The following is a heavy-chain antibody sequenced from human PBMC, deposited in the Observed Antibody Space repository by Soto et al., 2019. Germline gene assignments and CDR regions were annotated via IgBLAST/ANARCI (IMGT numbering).Heavy chain of an antibody. D-gene: IGHD6-13*01. J-gene: IGHJ5*02. V-gene: IGHV3-48*02. CDR3: ARDRYSSSWYWFDP. CDR1: GFTFSSYS. CDR2: ISSSSSTI. Sequence: EVQLVESGGGLVQPGGSLRLYCAASGFTFSSYSMNWVRQAPGKGLEWVSYISSSSSTIYYADSVKGRFTISRDNAKNSLYLQMNSLRDEDTAVYYCARDRYSSSWYWFDPWGQGTLVTVSS.